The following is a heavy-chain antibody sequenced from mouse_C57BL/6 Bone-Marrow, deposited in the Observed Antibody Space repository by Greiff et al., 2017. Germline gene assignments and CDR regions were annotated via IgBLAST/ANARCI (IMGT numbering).Heavy chain of an antibody. J-gene: IGHJ3*01. D-gene: IGHD2-3*01. CDR1: GFNIKDDY. V-gene: IGHV14-4*01. Sequence: VQLQQSGAELVRPGASVKLSCTASGFNIKDDYMHWVKQRPEQGLEWIGWIDPENGDTEYASKFQGKATITADTSSNTAYLQLSSLTSADTAVYYCTTDDGYFSWFAYWGQGTLVTVSA. CDR3: TTDDGYFSWFAY. CDR2: IDPENGDT.